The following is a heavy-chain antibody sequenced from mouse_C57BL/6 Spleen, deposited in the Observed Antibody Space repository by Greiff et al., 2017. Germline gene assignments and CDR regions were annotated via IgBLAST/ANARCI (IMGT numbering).Heavy chain of an antibody. CDR1: GYTFTGYW. J-gene: IGHJ4*01. V-gene: IGHV1-9*01. Sequence: QVQLQQSGAELMKPGASVKLSCKATGYTFTGYWIEWVKQRPGHGLEWIGEILPGSGSTNYTEKFKGKATFTADTSSNTAYMQLSSLTTEDSAIYYSAREEDYREAMDDWGQGTSVTVSS. CDR3: AREEDYREAMDD. D-gene: IGHD2-14*01. CDR2: ILPGSGST.